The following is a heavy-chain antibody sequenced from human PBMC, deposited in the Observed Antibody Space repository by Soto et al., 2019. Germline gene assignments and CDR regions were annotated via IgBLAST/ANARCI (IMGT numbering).Heavy chain of an antibody. CDR1: GFTFSSYG. Sequence: QVQLVESGGGVVQPGRSLRLSCAASGFTFSSYGMHWVRQAPGKGLEWVAVIWYDGSNKYYADSVKGRFTISRDNSKNTLYLQMNSLRAEDTAVYYCAREGMVVVPAAENYYFDYWGQGTLVTVSS. D-gene: IGHD2-2*01. CDR3: AREGMVVVPAAENYYFDY. V-gene: IGHV3-33*01. J-gene: IGHJ4*02. CDR2: IWYDGSNK.